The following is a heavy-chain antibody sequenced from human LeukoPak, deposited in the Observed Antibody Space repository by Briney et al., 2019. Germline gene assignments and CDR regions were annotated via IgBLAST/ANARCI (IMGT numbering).Heavy chain of an antibody. D-gene: IGHD3-10*02. CDR3: ARGYERITMWEGAFDI. V-gene: IGHV4-34*01. Sequence: SETLSLTCAVYGGSFSGYYWSWIRQPPGEGLEWIGEINHSGTTNYNPSLKSRVIISLDTSKIQFSLKLSSVTAADTAVYYCARGYERITMWEGAFDIWGQGTMVTVSS. CDR2: INHSGTT. CDR1: GGSFSGYY. J-gene: IGHJ3*02.